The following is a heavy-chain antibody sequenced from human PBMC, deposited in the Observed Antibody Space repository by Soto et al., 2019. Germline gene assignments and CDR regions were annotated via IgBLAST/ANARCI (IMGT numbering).Heavy chain of an antibody. CDR2: ISAYNGNT. D-gene: IGHD3-3*01. CDR1: GYTFTSYG. V-gene: IGHV1-18*04. CDR3: AGGEYYDFWSGYYDYYYYGMDV. Sequence: ASVKVSCKASGYTFTSYGISWVRQAPGQGLGWMGWISAYNGNTNYAQKLQGRVTMTTDTSTSTAYMELRSLRSDDTAVYYCAGGEYYDFWSGYYDYYYYGMDVWGQGTTVTVSS. J-gene: IGHJ6*02.